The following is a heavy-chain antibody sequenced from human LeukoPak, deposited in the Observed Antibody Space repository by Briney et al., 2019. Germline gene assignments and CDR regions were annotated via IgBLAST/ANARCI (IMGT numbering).Heavy chain of an antibody. Sequence: GGSLRLSCAASGFTFSSYAMHWVRQAPGKGLEWVANIKQDGSEKYYVDSVKGRFTISRDNAKNSLYLQVNSLRAEDTAVYYCARWVGSTDWFDPWGQGTLVTVSS. J-gene: IGHJ5*02. D-gene: IGHD1-26*01. V-gene: IGHV3-7*01. CDR1: GFTFSSYA. CDR3: ARWVGSTDWFDP. CDR2: IKQDGSEK.